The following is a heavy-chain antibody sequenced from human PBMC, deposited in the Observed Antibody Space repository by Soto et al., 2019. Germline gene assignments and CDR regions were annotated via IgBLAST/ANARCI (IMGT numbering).Heavy chain of an antibody. Sequence: SETLSLTCTVSGGSVSSGSYYWSWIRQPPGKGLEWIGYIYYSGSTNYNPSLKSRVTTSVDTSKNQFSLKLSSVTAADTAVYYCARYEYYYDSSGSTPYWGQGTLVTVSS. V-gene: IGHV4-61*01. CDR2: IYYSGST. J-gene: IGHJ4*02. CDR3: ARYEYYYDSSGSTPY. D-gene: IGHD3-22*01. CDR1: GGSVSSGSYY.